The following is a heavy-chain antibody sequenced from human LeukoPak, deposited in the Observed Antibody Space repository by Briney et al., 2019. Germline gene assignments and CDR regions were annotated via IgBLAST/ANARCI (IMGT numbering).Heavy chain of an antibody. CDR1: GGSVSSGSYY. J-gene: IGHJ4*02. CDR3: AATKRALWFGELLGSDYFDY. D-gene: IGHD3-10*01. Sequence: SETLSLTCTVSGGSVSSGSYYWSWIRQPPGKGLEWIGCIYYSGSTNYNPSLKSRVTISVDTSKNQFSLKLSSVTAADTAVYYCAATKRALWFGELLGSDYFDYWGQGTLVTVSS. CDR2: IYYSGST. V-gene: IGHV4-61*01.